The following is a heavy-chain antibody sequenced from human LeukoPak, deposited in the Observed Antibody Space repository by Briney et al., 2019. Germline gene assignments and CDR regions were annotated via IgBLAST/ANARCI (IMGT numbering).Heavy chain of an antibody. CDR1: GGSISSSTYY. Sequence: SETLSLTCTVSGGSISSSTYYWGWTRQPPGKGLEWIGNIYNSGNTYYSPSLKSRVTISVDPSKNQFSLKLTSVTAADTAVYYCARRGASSNWFDPWGQGTLVTVSS. D-gene: IGHD1-26*01. J-gene: IGHJ5*02. V-gene: IGHV4-39*01. CDR3: ARRGASSNWFDP. CDR2: IYNSGNT.